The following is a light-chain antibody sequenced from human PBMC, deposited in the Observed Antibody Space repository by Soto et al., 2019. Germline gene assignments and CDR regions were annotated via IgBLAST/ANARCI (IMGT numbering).Light chain of an antibody. V-gene: IGKV1-5*01. CDR2: DAS. CDR3: QQYNSYWT. J-gene: IGKJ1*01. CDR1: QGISNW. Sequence: DIQMTQSPSSVSASVGDRVTITCRASQGISNWLAWYQQKPGKAPKLLIYDASSLESGVSSRFSGSASGTKFTLTISSLQPDDFATYYCQQYNSYWTFGQGTKGDIK.